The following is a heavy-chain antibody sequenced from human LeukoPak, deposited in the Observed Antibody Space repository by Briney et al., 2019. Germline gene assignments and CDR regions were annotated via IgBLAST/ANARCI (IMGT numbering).Heavy chain of an antibody. Sequence: SETLSLTCTVSGGSISSSSYYWGWIRQPPGKGLEWIGSIYYSGSTYYNPSLESRVTISVDTSKNQFSLKLSSVTAADTAVYYCARRSVEWLLVDYWGQGTLVTVSS. CDR2: IYYSGST. J-gene: IGHJ4*02. CDR3: ARRSVEWLLVDY. D-gene: IGHD3-3*01. V-gene: IGHV4-39*01. CDR1: GGSISSSSYY.